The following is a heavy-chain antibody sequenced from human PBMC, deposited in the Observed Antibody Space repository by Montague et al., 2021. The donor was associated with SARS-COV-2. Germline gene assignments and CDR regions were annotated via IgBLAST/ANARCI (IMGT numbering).Heavy chain of an antibody. CDR2: IFHTGTP. CDR3: ARLKVAPNGGWNWFDP. CDR1: GGSISSGGFS. J-gene: IGHJ5*02. Sequence: TLSLTCSLSGGSISSGGFSWSWIRQPPGKGLEWMGHIFHTGTPHYSPSLKSRVTISIDRTKNQFSLNLDSVTAAATAVYYCARLKVAPNGGWNWFDPWGQGILVTVSS. D-gene: IGHD6-19*01. V-gene: IGHV4-30-2*01.